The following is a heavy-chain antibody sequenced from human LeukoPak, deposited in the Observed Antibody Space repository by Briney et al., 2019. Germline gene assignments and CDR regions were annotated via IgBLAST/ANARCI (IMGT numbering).Heavy chain of an antibody. CDR2: ISYDGSNK. D-gene: IGHD3-3*01. Sequence: PGGSLRLSCAASGFTFSSHGMNWVRQAPGKGLEWVAVISYDGSNKYYADSVKGRFTISRDNSKNTLYLQMNSLRAEDTAVYYCARDGLFGVVIAYYMDVWGKGTTVTVSS. CDR3: ARDGLFGVVIAYYMDV. CDR1: GFTFSSHG. J-gene: IGHJ6*03. V-gene: IGHV3-30*03.